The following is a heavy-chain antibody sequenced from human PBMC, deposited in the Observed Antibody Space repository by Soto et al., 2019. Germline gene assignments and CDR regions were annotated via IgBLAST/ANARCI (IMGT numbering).Heavy chain of an antibody. CDR1: GFTFSMYS. Sequence: GSLRLSCEVSGFTFSMYSMSWVRQSPGKGLEWVAKIPQDGVDGHYADSVKGRFIISRDNGKNSLHLQLNNLRAEDTAVYYCARDHLILPAHDFFYGSDVWGRGATVTVSS. V-gene: IGHV3-7*03. J-gene: IGHJ6*02. D-gene: IGHD2-21*02. CDR3: ARDHLILPAHDFFYGSDV. CDR2: IPQDGVDG.